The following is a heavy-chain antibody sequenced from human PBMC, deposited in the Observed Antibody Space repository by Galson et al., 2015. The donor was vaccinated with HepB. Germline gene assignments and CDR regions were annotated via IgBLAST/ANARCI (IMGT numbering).Heavy chain of an antibody. CDR1: GFTFSSYS. CDR3: ARGGDYYGSGPNFELSHV. J-gene: IGHJ4*02. CDR2: ISSSSSYI. Sequence: SLRLSCAASGFTFSSYSMNWVRQAPGKGLEWVSSISSSSSYIYYADSVKGRFTISRDNAKNSLYLQMNSLRAEDTAVYYCARGGDYYGSGPNFELSHVWGQGTLVTVSS. V-gene: IGHV3-21*01. D-gene: IGHD3-10*01.